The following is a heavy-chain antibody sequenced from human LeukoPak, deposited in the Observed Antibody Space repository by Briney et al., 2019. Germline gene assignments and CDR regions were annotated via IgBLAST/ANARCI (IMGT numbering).Heavy chain of an antibody. D-gene: IGHD2-15*01. CDR3: ARAVDCSGGSCYFASDY. CDR2: IKQDGSEK. V-gene: IGHV3-7*01. CDR1: GFTFSSYW. J-gene: IGHJ4*02. Sequence: GGSLRLSCAASGFTFSSYWMSWVRQAPGEGLEWVAYIKQDGSEKYYVDSVKGRFTISRDNAKNSLYLQMNSVRAEDTAVYYCARAVDCSGGSCYFASDYWGQGTLVTVSS.